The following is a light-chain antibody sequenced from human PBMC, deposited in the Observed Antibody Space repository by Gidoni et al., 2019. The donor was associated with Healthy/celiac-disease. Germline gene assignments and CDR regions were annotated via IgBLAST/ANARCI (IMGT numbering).Light chain of an antibody. CDR3: QQRSNWPPIT. V-gene: IGKV3-11*01. CDR2: DAS. Sequence: EIVLTQFPATLSLSPGERATLSCRASQSVSSYLAWYQQKPGQAPRLLIYDASNRATGIPARFSGSGSGTDFTLTISSLEPEDFAVYYCQQRSNWPPITFXQXTRLEIK. J-gene: IGKJ5*01. CDR1: QSVSSY.